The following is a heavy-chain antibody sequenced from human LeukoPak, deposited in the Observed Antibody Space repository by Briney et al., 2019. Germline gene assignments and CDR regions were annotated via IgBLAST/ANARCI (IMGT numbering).Heavy chain of an antibody. Sequence: PGGSLRLSCAASGFTFSSYAMSWVRQAPGKGLEWVSAISGSGGSTYYADSVKGRFTISRDNSKNTLYLQMNSLRAEDTAVHYCAKAAARSYYYYYYMDVWGKGTTVTVSS. J-gene: IGHJ6*03. CDR2: ISGSGGST. CDR1: GFTFSSYA. V-gene: IGHV3-23*01. D-gene: IGHD6-6*01. CDR3: AKAAARSYYYYYYMDV.